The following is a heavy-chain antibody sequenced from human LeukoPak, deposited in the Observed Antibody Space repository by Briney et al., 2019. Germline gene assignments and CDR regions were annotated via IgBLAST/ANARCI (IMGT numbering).Heavy chain of an antibody. J-gene: IGHJ4*02. D-gene: IGHD3-22*01. CDR1: GFSVSSKY. Sequence: GGCLRLSCAASGFSVSSKYMGWVRQAPGKGLEWVSAISGSGGSTYYADSVKGRFTISRDNSKNTLYLQMNSLRAEDTAVYYCAKRVYDSSGYVDYRGQGTLVTVSS. CDR2: ISGSGGST. V-gene: IGHV3-23*01. CDR3: AKRVYDSSGYVDY.